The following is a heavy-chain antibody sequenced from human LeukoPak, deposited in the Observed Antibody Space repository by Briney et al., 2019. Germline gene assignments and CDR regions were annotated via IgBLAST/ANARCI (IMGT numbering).Heavy chain of an antibody. CDR2: ISSTSAYI. CDR3: ARVAVAGPTGWFDS. Sequence: PGGSLRLSCAASGFALRSYTVTWVRQAPGKGLEWVSSISSTSAYIYYAESVKGRFSISRDNVDNVVHLQMSSVTNEDTAVYYCARVAVAGPTGWFDSWGQGTLVTVSS. CDR1: GFALRSYT. V-gene: IGHV3-21*01. J-gene: IGHJ5*01. D-gene: IGHD6-19*01.